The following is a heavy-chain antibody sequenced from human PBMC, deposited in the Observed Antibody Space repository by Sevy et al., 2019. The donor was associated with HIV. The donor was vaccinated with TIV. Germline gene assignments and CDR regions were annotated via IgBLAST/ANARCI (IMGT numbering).Heavy chain of an antibody. CDR3: VRAIAAAGSF. D-gene: IGHD6-13*01. V-gene: IGHV3-7*01. CDR1: GFSLNNYW. CDR2: IKQDGSVK. J-gene: IGHJ4*02. Sequence: GGSLRLSCAASGFSLNNYWMNWVRQAPEKGLEWVANIKQDGSVKYYVDSVKGRFTISRDNARNLLYLQMNSLRVEDTALYYCVRAIAAAGSFWGQGTLVTVSS.